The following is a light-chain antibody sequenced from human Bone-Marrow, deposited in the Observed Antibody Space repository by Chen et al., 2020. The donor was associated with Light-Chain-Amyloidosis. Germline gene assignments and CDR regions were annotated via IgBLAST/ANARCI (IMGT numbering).Light chain of an antibody. Sequence: SYELTQPPSVSVSPGQTARITCSGDDLPTKYAYWYQQKPGQAPVLVIHRDTERPSGISERFAVSSSGTTATFTIGGGQAEDEADYHCEAADSSGTYGVIFGGGTKLTVL. CDR3: EAADSSGTYGVI. CDR1: DLPTKY. CDR2: RDT. V-gene: IGLV3-25*03. J-gene: IGLJ2*01.